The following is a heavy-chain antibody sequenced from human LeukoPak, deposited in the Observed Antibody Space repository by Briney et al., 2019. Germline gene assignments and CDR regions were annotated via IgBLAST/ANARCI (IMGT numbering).Heavy chain of an antibody. CDR3: ARGFAPGELSYFDY. J-gene: IGHJ4*02. Sequence: GGSLRLSCAASRFSFSSYAMDWVRQAPGKGLEWVAVISYDGSNKFYADSVRGRFTISRDNSKNTLYLQMNSLRAGDTAVYYCARGFAPGELSYFDYWGQGTLVTVSS. V-gene: IGHV3-30*04. CDR1: RFSFSSYA. D-gene: IGHD3-16*02. CDR2: ISYDGSNK.